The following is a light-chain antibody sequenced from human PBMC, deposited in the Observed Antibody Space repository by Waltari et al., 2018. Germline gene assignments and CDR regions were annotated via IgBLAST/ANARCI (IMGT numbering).Light chain of an antibody. CDR3: QKYGTLPAT. J-gene: IGKJ1*01. CDR2: EAS. Sequence: EIMLTQSPGTLSLSPGERATLSCRARQSINKYLAWYQQKPGQPLRLLIYEASSRATGIPDRFSGSGAGTDFSLTISRLEPEDFAVYYCQKYGTLPATFGQGTKVESK. CDR1: QSINKY. V-gene: IGKV3-20*01.